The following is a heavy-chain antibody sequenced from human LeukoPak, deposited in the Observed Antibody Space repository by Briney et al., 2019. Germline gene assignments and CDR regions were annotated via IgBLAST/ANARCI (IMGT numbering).Heavy chain of an antibody. J-gene: IGHJ4*02. Sequence: GASVTVSFKASGYTFTCYYIHWVRQAPGQGLEWVGWIHPNSGGTNYAQKFLGRVTMTRDTSITTSYMELNRLTADDTAVYFCARQMSGSAAPADYWGQGTLVTVSS. V-gene: IGHV1-2*02. CDR2: IHPNSGGT. CDR3: ARQMSGSAAPADY. CDR1: GYTFTCYY. D-gene: IGHD1-26*01.